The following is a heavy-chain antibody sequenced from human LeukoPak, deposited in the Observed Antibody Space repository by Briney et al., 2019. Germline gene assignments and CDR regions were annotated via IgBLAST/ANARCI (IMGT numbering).Heavy chain of an antibody. V-gene: IGHV1-69*13. J-gene: IGHJ6*02. CDR1: GGTFSSYA. CDR3: ARTYYYDSSGYYGAYYYYGMDV. D-gene: IGHD3-22*01. Sequence: GASVNVSCTASGGTFSSYAISWVRQAPGQGLEWMGGIIPIFGTANYAQKFQGRVTITADESTSTAYMELSSLRSEDTAVYYCARTYYYDSSGYYGAYYYYGMDVWGQGTTVTVSS. CDR2: IIPIFGTA.